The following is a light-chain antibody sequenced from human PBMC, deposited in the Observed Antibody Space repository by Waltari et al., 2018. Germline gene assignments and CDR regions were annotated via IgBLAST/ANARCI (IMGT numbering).Light chain of an antibody. CDR3: VLYMGGGIL. V-gene: IGLV8-61*01. CDR2: STN. Sequence: QTVVTQEPSFSVSPGGTVTLTGGLRSGSVSPTYYPSWYQQTPGQAPRPLIYSTNTRSSGVPDRISGSILGNKAALTITGAQADDESDYYCVLYMGGGILFGGGTKLTVL. CDR1: SGSVSPTYY. J-gene: IGLJ3*02.